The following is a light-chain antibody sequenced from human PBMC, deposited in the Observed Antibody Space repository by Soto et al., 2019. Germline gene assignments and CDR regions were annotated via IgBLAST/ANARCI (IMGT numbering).Light chain of an antibody. CDR1: SSNIGNNY. Sequence: QSVLTQPPSVSAAPGQKVTISCSGSSSNIGNNYVSWYQHLPGTAPKLLIYDNNKRPSGIPDRFSDSKSGTSATLAITGLQTGDEADYYCGTWDTRLSASVFGTGTKLTVL. J-gene: IGLJ1*01. CDR2: DNN. V-gene: IGLV1-51*01. CDR3: GTWDTRLSASV.